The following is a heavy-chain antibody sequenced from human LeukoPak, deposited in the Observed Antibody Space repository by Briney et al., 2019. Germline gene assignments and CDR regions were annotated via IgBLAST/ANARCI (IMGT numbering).Heavy chain of an antibody. J-gene: IGHJ3*02. CDR2: IYYSGST. CDR1: GGSISSHY. V-gene: IGHV4-59*11. Sequence: SETLSLTCTVSGGSISSHYGSWIRQPPEEGVEWIGYIYYSGSTNYNPSLKSRVTISVDTSKNQFSLKLSSVTAADTAVYYCARGVLFADAFDIWGQGTMVTVSS. D-gene: IGHD2-15*01. CDR3: ARGVLFADAFDI.